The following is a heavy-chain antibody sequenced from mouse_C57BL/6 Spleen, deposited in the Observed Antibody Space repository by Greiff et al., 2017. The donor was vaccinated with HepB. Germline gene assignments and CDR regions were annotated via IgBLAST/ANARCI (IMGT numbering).Heavy chain of an antibody. CDR1: GYAFSSYW. V-gene: IGHV1-80*01. Sequence: QVQLQQSGAELVKPGASVKISCKASGYAFSSYWMNWVKQRPGKGLEWIGQIYPGDGDTNYNGKFKGKATLTADKSSSTAYMQLSSLTSEDSAVYFCARNYGSSLSYYFDYWGQGTTLTVSS. CDR2: IYPGDGDT. CDR3: ARNYGSSLSYYFDY. J-gene: IGHJ2*01. D-gene: IGHD1-1*01.